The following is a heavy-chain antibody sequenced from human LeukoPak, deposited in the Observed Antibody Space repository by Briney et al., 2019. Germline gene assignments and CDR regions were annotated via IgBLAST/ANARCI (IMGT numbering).Heavy chain of an antibody. Sequence: SETLSLTCTVSGGSISSSSYYWGWIRQPPGKGLEWIGSIYYSGSTYYNPSLKSRVTISVDTSKNQFSLKLSSVTAADTAVYYCARMARGAYCGGDCYYFDYWGQGTLVTVSS. D-gene: IGHD2-21*02. CDR1: GGSISSSSYY. J-gene: IGHJ4*02. CDR3: ARMARGAYCGGDCYYFDY. CDR2: IYYSGST. V-gene: IGHV4-39*07.